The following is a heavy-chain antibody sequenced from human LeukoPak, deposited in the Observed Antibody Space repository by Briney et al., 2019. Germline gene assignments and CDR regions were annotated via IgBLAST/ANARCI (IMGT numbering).Heavy chain of an antibody. CDR3: AREREEMATLNY. Sequence: ASVKVSCKASGYTFTGYYMHWVRQAPGQGLEWMGWINPNSGGTNYAQKFQGRVTMTRDTSISTAYMELSRLRSDDTAVYYCAREREEMATLNYWGQGTLDTVSS. D-gene: IGHD5-24*01. CDR1: GYTFTGYY. CDR2: INPNSGGT. J-gene: IGHJ4*02. V-gene: IGHV1-2*02.